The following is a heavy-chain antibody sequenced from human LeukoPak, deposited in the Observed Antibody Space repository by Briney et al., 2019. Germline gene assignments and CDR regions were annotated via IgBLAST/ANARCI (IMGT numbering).Heavy chain of an antibody. Sequence: SETLSLTCTVSGGSISSSSYYWGWIRQPPGKGLEWIGSIYYSGSTYYNPSLKSRVTISVDTSKNQFSLKLSSVTAADTAVYYCARTRINIVVVPAALEFDYWGQGTQVTVSS. D-gene: IGHD2-2*01. CDR3: ARTRINIVVVPAALEFDY. CDR1: GGSISSSSYY. J-gene: IGHJ4*02. V-gene: IGHV4-39*07. CDR2: IYYSGST.